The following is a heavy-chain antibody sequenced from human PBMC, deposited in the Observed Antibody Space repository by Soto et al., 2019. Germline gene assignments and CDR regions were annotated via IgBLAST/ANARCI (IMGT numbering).Heavy chain of an antibody. CDR2: IKPDGSAT. D-gene: IGHD2-21*02. J-gene: IGHJ4*02. V-gene: IGHV3-7*01. CDR1: GFTFGSYW. Sequence: GVLRLSCAVSGFTFGSYWMNWVRLIPGKGLEWVAYIKPDGSATYYVDSVKGRFTISRDNAKNSLYLQMKSLRVEDTSVYYCARAGYCGPGCYYYFDYWGQGTLVTVSS. CDR3: ARAGYCGPGCYYYFDY.